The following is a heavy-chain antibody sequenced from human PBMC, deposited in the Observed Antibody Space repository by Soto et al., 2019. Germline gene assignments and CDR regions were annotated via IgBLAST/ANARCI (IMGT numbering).Heavy chain of an antibody. D-gene: IGHD6-13*01. CDR1: GYTFTSYG. CDR2: ISAYNGNT. CDR3: ARVSARGIAGTYYYYYGMDV. J-gene: IGHJ6*02. V-gene: IGHV1-18*01. Sequence: ASVKVSCKASGYTFTSYGISWVRQAPGQGLEWMGWISAYNGNTNYAQKLQGRVTMTTDTSTSTAYMELRSLRSDDTAVYYCARVSARGIAGTYYYYYGMDVWGQGTTVTVSS.